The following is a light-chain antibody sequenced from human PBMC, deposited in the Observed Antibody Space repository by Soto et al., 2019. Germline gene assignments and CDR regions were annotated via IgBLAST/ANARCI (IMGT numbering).Light chain of an antibody. V-gene: IGKV1-39*01. CDR2: AAS. CDR3: QQTSSTPT. CDR1: QSIRSY. Sequence: DMQLTQSPSSLSASVGDRVTITCRASQSIRSYLNWYQQKPGKAPKLLIYAASSLQTGVSSRFSGSGSGTDFTLTISNLQPEDFATYYCQQTSSTPTFGGGTKVDIK. J-gene: IGKJ4*01.